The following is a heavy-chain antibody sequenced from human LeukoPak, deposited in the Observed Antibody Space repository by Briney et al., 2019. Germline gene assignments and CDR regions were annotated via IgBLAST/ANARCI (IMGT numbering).Heavy chain of an antibody. CDR1: GYTFTSYG. Sequence: ASVKVSCKASGYTFTSYGISWVRQAPGQGLEWMGWISAYNGNTNYAQKLQGRVTMTTDTSTSTAYMELRSLRSDDTAVYYCARGRMVRGVPGYNWFDPWGQGTLVTVSS. CDR2: ISAYNGNT. J-gene: IGHJ5*02. D-gene: IGHD3-10*01. V-gene: IGHV1-18*01. CDR3: ARGRMVRGVPGYNWFDP.